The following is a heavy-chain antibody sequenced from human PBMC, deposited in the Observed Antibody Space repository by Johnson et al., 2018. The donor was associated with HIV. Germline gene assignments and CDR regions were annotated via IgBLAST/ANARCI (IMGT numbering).Heavy chain of an antibody. CDR3: ASGLGIVGATRSAFDI. CDR1: GFTFSTYA. J-gene: IGHJ3*02. V-gene: IGHV3-30*04. CDR2: ISYDGSDK. Sequence: QVQLVESGGGVVQPGRSLRLSCAASGFTFSTYAMHWVRQVPGKGLEWVALISYDGSDKYYADSVKGRFTISRDSSKNTLYLQMNSLRAEDTAVYYCASGLGIVGATRSAFDIWGQGTMVTVSS. D-gene: IGHD1-26*01.